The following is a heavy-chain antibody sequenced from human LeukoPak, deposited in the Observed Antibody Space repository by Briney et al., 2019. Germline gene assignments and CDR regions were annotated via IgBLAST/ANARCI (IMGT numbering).Heavy chain of an antibody. J-gene: IGHJ4*02. D-gene: IGHD6-19*01. CDR3: ARRLDSDWYYDY. CDR2: ISTNGGTT. CDR1: GFTFSTYA. V-gene: IGHV3-64*02. Sequence: PGGSLRLSCAASGFTFSTYAMHWVRQAPGKGLEYVSAISTNGGTTYYADSVKGRFTISRDNSKNTLYLQMGSLRVEDMAVYYCARRLDSDWYYDYWGQGTLVTVSS.